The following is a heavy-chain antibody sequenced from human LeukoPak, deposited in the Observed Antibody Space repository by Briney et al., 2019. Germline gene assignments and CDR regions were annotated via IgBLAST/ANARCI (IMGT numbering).Heavy chain of an antibody. CDR3: ARDEAFDI. CDR1: GFSVSTNY. V-gene: IGHV3-53*01. J-gene: IGHJ3*02. CDR2: IYSGGYT. Sequence: GGSLRLSCAASGFSVSTNYMSWVRQAPGKGLEWVSVIYSGGYTYYADSVKGRFTISRDNSKNTVYLQMNSLRAEDTAIYYCARDEAFDIWGQGTMVTVSS.